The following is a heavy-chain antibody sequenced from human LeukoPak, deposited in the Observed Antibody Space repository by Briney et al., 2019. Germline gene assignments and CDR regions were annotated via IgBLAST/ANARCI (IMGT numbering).Heavy chain of an antibody. J-gene: IGHJ4*02. CDR1: GFTFSSHW. Sequence: GGSLRLSCAASGFTFSSHWMSWVRQAPGKGLEWVANIKEDGSEIYYVDSVKGRFTISRDNAKNSLYLQMNSLRAEDTAVYYCTRRGYGYWGQRTLVTVSS. D-gene: IGHD5-18*01. V-gene: IGHV3-7*01. CDR3: TRRGYGY. CDR2: IKEDGSEI.